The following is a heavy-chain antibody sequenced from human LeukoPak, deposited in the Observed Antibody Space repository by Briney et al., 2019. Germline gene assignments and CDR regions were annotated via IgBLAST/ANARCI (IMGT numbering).Heavy chain of an antibody. V-gene: IGHV3-33*01. J-gene: IGHJ3*02. CDR2: IWYDGSNK. CDR3: ARDKNYYDSSGYFTDAFDI. D-gene: IGHD3-22*01. CDR1: GFTFSSYG. Sequence: GRSLRLSCAASGFTFSSYGMHWVRQAPGKGLEWVAVIWYDGSNKYYADSVKGRFTISRDNSKNTLYLQMNSLRAEDTAVYYCARDKNYYDSSGYFTDAFDIWGQGTMVTVSS.